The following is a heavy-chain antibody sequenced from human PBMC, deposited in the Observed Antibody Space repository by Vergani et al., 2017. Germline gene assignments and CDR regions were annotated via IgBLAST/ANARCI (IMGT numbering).Heavy chain of an antibody. Sequence: QVQLQESGPGLVKPSETLSLTCTVSGDSVISTDYHWGWIRQPPGKGLEWIGSMDYSGSTSYNPSLESRISISFETPKNQFSLRLTSGTAADTAVYYCASKRGACRAAYCHSYDFWGPGTLVGVSS. CDR2: MDYSGST. CDR3: ASKRGACRAAYCHSYDF. CDR1: GDSVISTDYH. D-gene: IGHD2-15*01. V-gene: IGHV4-39*01. J-gene: IGHJ4*02.